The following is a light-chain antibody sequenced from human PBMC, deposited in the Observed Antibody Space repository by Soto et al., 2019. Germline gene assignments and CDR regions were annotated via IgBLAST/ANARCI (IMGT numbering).Light chain of an antibody. Sequence: QAVLTQAPSASGTPGQRVTISCSGSSSNIGSNTVNWYQQFPGAAPRLLIYSNNQGPSGVPARFSGSKSGTSASLAISGLQSEDEADYYCAVWDDSLNAVLFGGGTKLTVL. CDR2: SNN. J-gene: IGLJ2*01. CDR1: SSNIGSNT. V-gene: IGLV1-44*01. CDR3: AVWDDSLNAVL.